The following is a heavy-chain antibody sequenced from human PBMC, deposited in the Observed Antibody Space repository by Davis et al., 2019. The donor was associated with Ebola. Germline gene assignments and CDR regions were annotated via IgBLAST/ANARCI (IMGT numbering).Heavy chain of an antibody. CDR1: GYTFTSYD. CDR3: ATDTAWDYYGMDV. J-gene: IGHJ6*04. D-gene: IGHD5-18*01. V-gene: IGHV1-8*01. Sequence: ASVKVSCKASGYTFTSYDINWVRQATGQGLEWMGWISTNSGNTNYAQKFQGRVTMTEDTSTDTAYMELSSLRSEDTAVYYCATDTAWDYYGMDVWGKGTTVTVSS. CDR2: ISTNSGNT.